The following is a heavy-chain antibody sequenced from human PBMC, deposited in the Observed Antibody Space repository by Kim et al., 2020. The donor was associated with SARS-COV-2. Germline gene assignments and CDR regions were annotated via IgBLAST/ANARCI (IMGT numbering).Heavy chain of an antibody. J-gene: IGHJ4*02. D-gene: IGHD3-16*01. CDR3: ARSAFAGEVPRVGLDY. Sequence: SETLSLTCAVYGGSFSGYYWSWIRQPPGKGLEWIGEINHSGSTNYNPSLKSRVTISVDTSKNQFSLKLSSVTAADTAVYYCARSAFAGEVPRVGLDYWGQGTLVTVSS. V-gene: IGHV4-34*01. CDR2: INHSGST. CDR1: GGSFSGYY.